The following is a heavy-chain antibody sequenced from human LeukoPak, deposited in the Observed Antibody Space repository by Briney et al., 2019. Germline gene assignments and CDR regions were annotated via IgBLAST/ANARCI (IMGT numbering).Heavy chain of an antibody. CDR3: ARDLEYDSSVLFAFDI. CDR1: GGSITGYY. CDR2: IDYSGST. V-gene: IGHV4-59*01. D-gene: IGHD3-22*01. J-gene: IGHJ3*02. Sequence: SETLSLTCTVSGGSITGYYWSWIRQPPGKGLEWIGYIDYSGSTNYNPSLKSRVTISVDTSKNQFSLKLSSVTAADTAVYYCARDLEYDSSVLFAFDIWGQGTKVTVSS.